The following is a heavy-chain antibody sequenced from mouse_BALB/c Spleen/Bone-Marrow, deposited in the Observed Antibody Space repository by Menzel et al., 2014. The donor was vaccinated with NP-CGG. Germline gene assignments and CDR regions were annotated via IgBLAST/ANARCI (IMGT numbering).Heavy chain of an antibody. CDR2: IYPGNSDT. Sequence: VQLQQSGSVLARPGASGKMSCKASGYTFTSYWMHWVKQRPGQGLEWIGAIYPGNSDTNYNQKFKGKAKLTAVTSTSTAYMELSSLTNEDSAVYYCTSDYDDYWGQGTTLTVSS. D-gene: IGHD2-4*01. J-gene: IGHJ2*01. CDR3: TSDYDDY. V-gene: IGHV1-5*01. CDR1: GYTFTSYW.